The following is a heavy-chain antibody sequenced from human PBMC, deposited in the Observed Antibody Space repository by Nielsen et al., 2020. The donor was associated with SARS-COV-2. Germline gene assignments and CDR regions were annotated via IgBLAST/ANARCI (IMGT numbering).Heavy chain of an antibody. CDR2: IYHSGST. J-gene: IGHJ5*02. CDR1: GGSISSSNW. D-gene: IGHD2-21*02. V-gene: IGHV4-4*02. CDR3: ARERSGGDAYNWFDP. Sequence: SETLSLTCAVYGGSISSSNWWSWVRQPPGKGLEWIGEIYHSGSTNYNPSLKSRVTISVDKSKNQFSLKLSSVTAADTAVYYCARERSGGDAYNWFDPWGQGTLVTVSS.